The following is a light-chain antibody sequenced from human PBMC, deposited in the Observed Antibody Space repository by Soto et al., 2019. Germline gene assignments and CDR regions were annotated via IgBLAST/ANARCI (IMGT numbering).Light chain of an antibody. Sequence: SYELTRPPSVSVSPGQTASITCSGDELGEKHACWYQQKPGQSPVLVIYEDDKRPSGIPERFSGSTSGNTATLTISGTQTMDEADYYCQSWDSTTAAFGGGTKVTVL. CDR3: QSWDSTTAA. V-gene: IGLV3-1*01. J-gene: IGLJ2*01. CDR1: ELGEKH. CDR2: EDD.